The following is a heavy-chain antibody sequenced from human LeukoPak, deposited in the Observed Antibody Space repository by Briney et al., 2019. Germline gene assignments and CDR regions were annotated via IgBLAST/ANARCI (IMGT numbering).Heavy chain of an antibody. CDR1: GFTFSSYG. D-gene: IGHD1-1*01. Sequence: GGSLRLSCAASGFTFSSYGMSWVRQAPGRGLEWVSTISNSNGNTYYADSVKGRFTISRDNSKNTLYLQMNSLTAEDTAKYYCAKATGNLGNWGQGTLVTVSS. J-gene: IGHJ4*02. V-gene: IGHV3-23*01. CDR2: ISNSNGNT. CDR3: AKATGNLGN.